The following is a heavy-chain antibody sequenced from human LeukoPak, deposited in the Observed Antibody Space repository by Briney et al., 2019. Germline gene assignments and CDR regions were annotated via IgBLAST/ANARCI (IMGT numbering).Heavy chain of an antibody. Sequence: ASVKVSCKASGYTFRSYAFGWVRQAPGQGLEWMGWINTYNGKTKNAQKFQGRVTMTTDTSTNTAYMELRSLTSDDTAVYFCARATYYYGSGSYSKFDYWGQGTLVTVSS. CDR1: GYTFRSYA. D-gene: IGHD3-10*01. CDR2: INTYNGKT. V-gene: IGHV1-18*01. CDR3: ARATYYYGSGSYSKFDY. J-gene: IGHJ4*02.